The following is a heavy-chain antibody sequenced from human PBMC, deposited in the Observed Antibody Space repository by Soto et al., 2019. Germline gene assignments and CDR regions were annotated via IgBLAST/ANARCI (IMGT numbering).Heavy chain of an antibody. CDR1: GGSISSYY. D-gene: IGHD4-17*01. V-gene: IGHV4-59*08. Sequence: QVQLQESGPGLVKPSETLSLTCTVSGGSISSYYWSWIRPPPGKGLEWIGYIYYSGSTNYNPSLKRRVTISVDTSKNQFSLKLSSVTAADTAVYHCARRYGDASDYWGQGTLVTVSS. CDR2: IYYSGST. CDR3: ARRYGDASDY. J-gene: IGHJ4*02.